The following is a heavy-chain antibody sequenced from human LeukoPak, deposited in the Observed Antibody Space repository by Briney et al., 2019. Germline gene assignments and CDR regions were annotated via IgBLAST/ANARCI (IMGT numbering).Heavy chain of an antibody. CDR3: AKGQRFLEWLPCDY. CDR2: ISWNSGSI. V-gene: IGHV3-9*01. CDR1: GFTFDDYA. J-gene: IGHJ4*02. D-gene: IGHD3-3*01. Sequence: GGSLRLSCAASGFTFDDYAMHWVRQAPGKGLEWVSGISWNSGSIGYADSVKGRFTISRDNAKNSLYLQMNSLRAEDTALYYCAKGQRFLEWLPCDYWGQGTLVTVSS.